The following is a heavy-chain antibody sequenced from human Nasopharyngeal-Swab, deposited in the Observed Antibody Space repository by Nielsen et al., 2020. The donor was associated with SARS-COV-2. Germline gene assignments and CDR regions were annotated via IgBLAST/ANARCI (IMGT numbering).Heavy chain of an antibody. D-gene: IGHD2-2*02. Sequence: GESLKISCAASGFTFSSYAMHWVRQAPGKGLEWVAVISYDGSNKYYADSVKGRFTISRDNSKNTLYLQMNSLRAEDTAVYYCARTAAIRGYAFDIWGRGTMVTVSS. CDR3: ARTAAIRGYAFDI. CDR1: GFTFSSYA. CDR2: ISYDGSNK. V-gene: IGHV3-30-3*01. J-gene: IGHJ3*02.